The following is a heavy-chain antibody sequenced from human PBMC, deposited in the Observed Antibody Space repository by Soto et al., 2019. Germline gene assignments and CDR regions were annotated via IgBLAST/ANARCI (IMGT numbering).Heavy chain of an antibody. J-gene: IGHJ4*02. Sequence: VGSLRLSCTASGFTFTYYAFSWVRQAPGKGLEWVSAISANGQGIYYADSVRGRFTISRDNSKNTVFLHMDSLRAEDTAVYYCAKDRDYPRDQFHYWGQGTLVTVSS. CDR2: ISANGQGI. V-gene: IGHV3-23*01. CDR3: AKDRDYPRDQFHY. CDR1: GFTFTYYA. D-gene: IGHD2-2*01.